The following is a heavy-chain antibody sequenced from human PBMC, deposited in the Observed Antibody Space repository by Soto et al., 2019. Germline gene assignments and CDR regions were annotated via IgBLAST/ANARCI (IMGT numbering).Heavy chain of an antibody. J-gene: IGHJ3*02. D-gene: IGHD3-9*01. CDR3: ASLVLRYFDWLPALDI. CDR1: GYTFTSYS. CDR2: INAGNGNT. V-gene: IGHV1-3*01. Sequence: ASVKVSCKASGYTFTSYSMHWVRQAPGQRLEWMGWINAGNGNTKYSQKFQGRVTITRDTSASTAYMELSSLRSEDTAVYYCASLVLRYFDWLPALDIWGQGTMVTV.